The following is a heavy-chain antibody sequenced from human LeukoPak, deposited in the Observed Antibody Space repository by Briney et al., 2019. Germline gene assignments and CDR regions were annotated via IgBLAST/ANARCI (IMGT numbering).Heavy chain of an antibody. CDR1: GYTFTSYY. Sequence: ASVEVSCKASGYTFTSYYMHWVRQAPGQGLERMGIINPSGGSTSYAQKFQGRVTMTRDTSTSTVYMELSSLRSEDTAVYYCARDLVADSSGWRAFDIWGQGTMVTVSS. V-gene: IGHV1-46*01. CDR2: INPSGGST. D-gene: IGHD6-19*01. J-gene: IGHJ3*02. CDR3: ARDLVADSSGWRAFDI.